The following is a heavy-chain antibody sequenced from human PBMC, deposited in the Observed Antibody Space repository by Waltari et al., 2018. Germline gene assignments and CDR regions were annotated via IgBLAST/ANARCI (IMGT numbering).Heavy chain of an antibody. Sequence: QVQLVQSGAEVKKPGSSVTVSCKASGGTFSSYAISWVRQAPGQGLEWMGGIIPIFGTANYAQKFEGRVTSTAEESRSTAYRERSSLRSEDTAGEYCARGGIAARLSGGGDDAFDIWGQGTMVTVSS. J-gene: IGHJ3*02. CDR3: ARGGIAARLSGGGDDAFDI. V-gene: IGHV1-69*01. D-gene: IGHD6-6*01. CDR1: GGTFSSYA. CDR2: IIPIFGTA.